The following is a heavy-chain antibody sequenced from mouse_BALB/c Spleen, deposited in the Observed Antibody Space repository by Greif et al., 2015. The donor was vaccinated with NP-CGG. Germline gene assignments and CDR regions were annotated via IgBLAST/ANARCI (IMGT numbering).Heavy chain of an antibody. CDR3: ARDYYGSSYWYFDV. J-gene: IGHJ1*01. Sequence: EVKLMESGGGLVQPGGSRKLSCAASGFTFRDYGMAWVRQAPGKGPEWVAFISNLAYSNYYADTVTGRFTISRENAKNTLYLEMSSLRSEDTAMYYCARDYYGSSYWYFDVWGAGTTVTVSS. D-gene: IGHD1-1*01. V-gene: IGHV5-15*02. CDR1: GFTFRDYG. CDR2: ISNLAYSN.